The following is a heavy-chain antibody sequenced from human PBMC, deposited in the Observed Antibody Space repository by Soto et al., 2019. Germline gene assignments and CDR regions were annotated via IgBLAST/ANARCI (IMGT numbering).Heavy chain of an antibody. Sequence: QVQLQESGPGLVKPSETLSLTCTVSGGSISNFYWTCIRQPPGKGLEWIGNVHYSGSTNYNPSLKSRVNTSVDTAKNQLSLNLSSVTAADTAVYYCARHKAAGSDRGGMDVWGQGTTVTVSS. CDR1: GGSISNFY. D-gene: IGHD6-25*01. CDR3: ARHKAAGSDRGGMDV. J-gene: IGHJ6*02. CDR2: VHYSGST. V-gene: IGHV4-59*08.